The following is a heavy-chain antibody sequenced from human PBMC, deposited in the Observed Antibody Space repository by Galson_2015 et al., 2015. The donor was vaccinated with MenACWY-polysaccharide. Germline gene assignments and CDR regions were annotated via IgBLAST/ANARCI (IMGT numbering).Heavy chain of an antibody. J-gene: IGHJ6*03. D-gene: IGHD6-6*01. CDR1: GFTVSNYA. CDR3: AKAHIAARPDRRMVYYYYMDV. CDR2: VSDSGDVT. V-gene: IGHV3-23*01. Sequence: SLRLSCAASGFTVSNYAMSWVRQAPGKGLDWVSAVSDSGDVTFYADSVKGRFTISRDNSKNKLTLQMKCLSAEDTALYYCAKAHIAARPDRRMVYYYYMDVWGKGTTVTVSS.